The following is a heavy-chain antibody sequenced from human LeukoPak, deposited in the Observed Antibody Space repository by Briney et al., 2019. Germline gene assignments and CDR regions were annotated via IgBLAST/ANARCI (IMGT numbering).Heavy chain of an antibody. CDR1: GFIFSNFA. CDR3: ARDRGSSTGLDY. Sequence: GGSLGLSCAASGFIFSNFAMGWVRQAPGKGLEWVSGITGSGGDTFYADSVKGRFTISRDNSKNTLYLQMSSLRAEDTAVYYCARDRGSSTGLDYWGQGTLVTVSS. V-gene: IGHV3-23*01. D-gene: IGHD6-13*01. CDR2: ITGSGGDT. J-gene: IGHJ4*02.